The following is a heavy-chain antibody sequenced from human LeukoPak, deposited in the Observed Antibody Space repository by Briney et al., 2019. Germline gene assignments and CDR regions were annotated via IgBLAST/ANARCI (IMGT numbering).Heavy chain of an antibody. CDR1: GYTFTSYY. CDR3: ARGTPDIVATSSIDY. J-gene: IGHJ4*02. V-gene: IGHV1-46*01. D-gene: IGHD5-12*01. CDR2: INPSGGST. Sequence: GASVKVSCKASGYTFTSYYMHWVRQAPGQGLEWMGIINPSGGSTSYAQKFQGRVTMTRDTSTSTVYMELSSRRSEDTAVYYCARGTPDIVATSSIDYWGQGTLVTVSS.